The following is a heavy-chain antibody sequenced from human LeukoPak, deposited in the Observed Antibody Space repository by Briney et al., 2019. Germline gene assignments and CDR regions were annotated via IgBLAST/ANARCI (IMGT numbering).Heavy chain of an antibody. V-gene: IGHV3-23*01. CDR2: IGGSGGDT. D-gene: IGHD2-8*01. J-gene: IGHJ4*02. CDR3: AQWHTVDY. CDR1: GFTFSSAP. Sequence: GGSLRLSCAASGFTFSSAPMSWVRQAPGKGLEWVSVIGGSGGDTNYADSVRGRFTISRDNSKNTLYLQMNSLRAEDTAVYYCAQWHTVDYWGQGTLVTVSS.